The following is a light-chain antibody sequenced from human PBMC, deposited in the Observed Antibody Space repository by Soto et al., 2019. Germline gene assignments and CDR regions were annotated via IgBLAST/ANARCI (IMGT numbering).Light chain of an antibody. CDR1: HSVRSSY. CDR2: GAS. V-gene: IGKV3-20*01. Sequence: EIVLTQSPGTLSLSPGERATLSCRASHSVRSSYLAWYQQKPGQAPRLLIYGASSRATGIPDRFSGSGSGTDCTLTIIRLEPEDFAVYYCQQSGSSPPITFGQGTRLEIK. CDR3: QQSGSSPPIT. J-gene: IGKJ5*01.